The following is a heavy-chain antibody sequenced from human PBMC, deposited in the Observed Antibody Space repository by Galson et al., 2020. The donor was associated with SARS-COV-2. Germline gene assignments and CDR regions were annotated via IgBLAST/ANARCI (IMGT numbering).Heavy chain of an antibody. CDR3: ARGYDNSDYAFDI. J-gene: IGHJ3*02. D-gene: IGHD3-22*01. Sequence: ASETLSLTCTVSGGSISNYYWTWIRQPAGKGLEWIGRIYSSGSTIYNSSLKSRVAMSVDTSTNQFSLKLNSVSAADTAVYYCARGYDNSDYAFDIWGQGAMVTVSS. CDR2: IYSSGST. V-gene: IGHV4-4*07. CDR1: GGSISNYY.